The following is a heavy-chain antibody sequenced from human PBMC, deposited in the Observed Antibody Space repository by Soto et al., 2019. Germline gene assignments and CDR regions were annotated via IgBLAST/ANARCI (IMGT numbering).Heavy chain of an antibody. CDR3: ARLHYDYIWGSYRPPYYMDV. CDR1: GYSFTSYW. V-gene: IGHV5-51*03. J-gene: IGHJ6*03. Sequence: EVQLVQSGAEVKKPGESLKISCKGSGYSFTSYWIGWVRQMPGKGLEWMGIIYPGDSDTRYSPSFQGQVTISADKSISTAYLQWSSLKAPDTAMYYCARLHYDYIWGSYRPPYYMDVWGKGTTVTVSS. CDR2: IYPGDSDT. D-gene: IGHD3-16*02.